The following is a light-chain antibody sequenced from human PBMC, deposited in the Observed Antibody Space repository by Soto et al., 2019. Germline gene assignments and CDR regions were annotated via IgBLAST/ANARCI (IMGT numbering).Light chain of an antibody. CDR1: QDISNY. V-gene: IGKV1-33*01. CDR3: QQYDNLPFT. CDR2: DAS. J-gene: IGKJ4*01. Sequence: DLQMTQSPSSLSASVGDRVTITCQASQDISNYLNWYQQKPGKAPKLLIYDASNLETGVQSRFSGSGSGTDFTFTISSLRPADIATYYCQQYDNLPFTFGGGTKVEIK.